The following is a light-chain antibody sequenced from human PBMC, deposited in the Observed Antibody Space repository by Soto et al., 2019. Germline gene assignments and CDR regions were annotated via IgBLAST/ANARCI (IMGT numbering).Light chain of an antibody. V-gene: IGKV3-11*01. CDR1: QSVSSY. J-gene: IGKJ4*01. CDR3: QQSRDWPLT. Sequence: EIVLTQSPATLSLSPGERATLSCRASQSVSSYLAWYQQRPGQAPRLLIYDVSNEATGIPARFSGSGSGTDFTLTISSLEPEDFAVYYCQQSRDWPLTFGGGTKVEIK. CDR2: DVS.